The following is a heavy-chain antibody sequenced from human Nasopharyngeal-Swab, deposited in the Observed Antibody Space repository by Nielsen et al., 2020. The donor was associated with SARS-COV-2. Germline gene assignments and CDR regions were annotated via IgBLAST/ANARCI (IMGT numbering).Heavy chain of an antibody. CDR2: INAGNGNT. D-gene: IGHD2-2*01. V-gene: IGHV1-3*01. J-gene: IGHJ6*02. Sequence: WVRQAPGQRLEWMGWINAGNGNTKYSEKFQGRVTMTRDTSTSTVFMDLSSLRSEDTAVYYCARRGRCSGSSCDMDVWGQGTTVTVSS. CDR3: ARRGRCSGSSCDMDV.